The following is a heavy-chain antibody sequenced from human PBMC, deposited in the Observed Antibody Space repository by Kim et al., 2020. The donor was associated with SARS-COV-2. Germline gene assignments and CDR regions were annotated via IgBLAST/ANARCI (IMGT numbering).Heavy chain of an antibody. Sequence: GGALRLSCAASGFTFSSYAMHWVRQAPGKGLEWVAVISYDGSNKYYADTVKGRFTISRDNSKNTLYLQRKSLRAEDTAVYFWARETGYYYDSSRFDYWGQGTLVTVSS. J-gene: IGHJ4*02. CDR1: GFTFSSYA. V-gene: IGHV3-30*04. CDR2: ISYDGSNK. CDR3: ARETGYYYDSSRFDY. D-gene: IGHD3-22*01.